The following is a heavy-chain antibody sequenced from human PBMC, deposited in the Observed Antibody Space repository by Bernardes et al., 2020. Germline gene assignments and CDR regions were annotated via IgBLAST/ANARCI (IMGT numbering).Heavy chain of an antibody. CDR3: ARDVSRVGGTFTDAMDV. J-gene: IGHJ6*02. Sequence: GGSLRLSCAASGFLFSSYETNWVRQAPGKGLEWVSYISRSSATIYYGDSVQGRFTVARDNAKTSLYLHMSSLRVEDTADYYCARDVSRVGGTFTDAMDVWGQGTAVTVSS. CDR1: GFLFSSYE. CDR2: ISRSSATI. V-gene: IGHV3-48*03. D-gene: IGHD1-26*01.